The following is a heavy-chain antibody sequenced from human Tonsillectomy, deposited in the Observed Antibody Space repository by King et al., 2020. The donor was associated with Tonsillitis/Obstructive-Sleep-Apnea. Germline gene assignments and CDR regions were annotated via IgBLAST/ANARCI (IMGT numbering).Heavy chain of an antibody. CDR3: TSPRSTTVTEFDY. Sequence: VQLVESGGGLVQPGGSLKLSCAASGFTFSGSAMHWVRQASGKGLEWVGRSRSKANSYATAYAASVKGRFTISRDDSKNTAYLQMNSLKTEDTAVYYCTSPRSTTVTEFDYWGQGSLVTVSS. CDR1: GFTFSGSA. V-gene: IGHV3-73*01. CDR2: SRSKANSYAT. J-gene: IGHJ4*02. D-gene: IGHD4-17*01.